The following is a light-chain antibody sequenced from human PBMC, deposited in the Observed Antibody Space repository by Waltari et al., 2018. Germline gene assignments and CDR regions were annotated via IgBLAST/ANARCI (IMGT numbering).Light chain of an antibody. CDR3: CSYTPGNNVI. V-gene: IGLV2-18*02. CDR1: NSEGGHSDR. CDR2: EVI. Sequence: QSALTQPPSVSGPPGQAGTISCTGTNSEGGHSDRVSWYQQFPGTAPKLIIYEVINRPSGVPDRFSGSKSGNTASLTISGLQPEDDADYYCCSYTPGNNVIFGGGTKVTVL. J-gene: IGLJ2*01.